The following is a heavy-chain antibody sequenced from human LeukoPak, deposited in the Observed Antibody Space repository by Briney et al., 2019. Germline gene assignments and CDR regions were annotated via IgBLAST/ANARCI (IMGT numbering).Heavy chain of an antibody. D-gene: IGHD2-15*01. CDR3: ARRVDATRWFDP. Sequence: GGSLRLSCAASGFTFSSYAMSWVRQAPGKGLEWVSAISGSGGSTYYADSVKGRFTISRDNSKNTLYLQMNSLRDEDTAVYYCARRVDATRWFDPWGQGTLVTVSS. CDR2: ISGSGGST. J-gene: IGHJ5*02. V-gene: IGHV3-23*01. CDR1: GFTFSSYA.